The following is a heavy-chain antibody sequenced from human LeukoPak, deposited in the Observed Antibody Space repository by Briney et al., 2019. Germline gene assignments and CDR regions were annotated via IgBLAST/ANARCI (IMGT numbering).Heavy chain of an antibody. CDR1: GFTFGDYA. CDR3: TRCGGSGNCVFDY. CDR2: IRSKTYGGTA. V-gene: IGHV3-49*04. Sequence: PGGSLRLSCTASGFTFGDYALSWVRQAPGKGLEWIGYIRSKTYGGTAEYAASVKGRFAISREDSRSIAYLQMNSLKTEDKAVYFCTRCGGSGNCVFDYWGQGTLVTVSS. D-gene: IGHD2-21*01. J-gene: IGHJ4*02.